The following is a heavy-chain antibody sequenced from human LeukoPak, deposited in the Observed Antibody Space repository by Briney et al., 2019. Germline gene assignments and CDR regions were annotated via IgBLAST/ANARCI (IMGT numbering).Heavy chain of an antibody. D-gene: IGHD3-3*01. CDR2: ISAYNGNT. V-gene: IGHV1-18*01. CDR1: GYTFTSYG. CDR3: ARGREWLLRLDAFDI. Sequence: ASVKVSCKASGYTFTSYGISWVRQAPGQGLEWMGWISAYNGNTNYVQKLQGRVTMTTDASTSTAYMELRSLRSDDTAVYYCARGREWLLRLDAFDIWGQGTMVTISS. J-gene: IGHJ3*02.